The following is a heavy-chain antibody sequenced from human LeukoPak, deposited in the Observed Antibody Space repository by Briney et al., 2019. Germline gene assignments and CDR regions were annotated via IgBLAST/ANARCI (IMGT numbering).Heavy chain of an antibody. V-gene: IGHV1-2*02. Sequence: ASVKVSCKASGYTFTGYYMHWVRQAPGQGLEWMGWINPNSGGTNYAQKFRGRVTMTRDTSISTAYMELSRLRSDDTAVYYCANLGGYSGYDLSGYWGQGTLVTVSS. D-gene: IGHD5-12*01. CDR2: INPNSGGT. CDR1: GYTFTGYY. CDR3: ANLGGYSGYDLSGY. J-gene: IGHJ4*02.